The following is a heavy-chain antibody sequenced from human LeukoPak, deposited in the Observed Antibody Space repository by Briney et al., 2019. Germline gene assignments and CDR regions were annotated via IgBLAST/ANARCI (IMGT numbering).Heavy chain of an antibody. V-gene: IGHV4-34*01. CDR2: INHSGST. D-gene: IGHD3-10*01. CDR1: GGSFSGYY. Sequence: SETLSLTCAVYGGSFSGYYWSWIRQPPGKGLEWIGEINHSGSTNYNPSLKSRDTISVDTSKNQFSLKLSSVTAADTAVYYCARVCYYGSGRYYYYGMDVWGQGTTVTVPS. CDR3: ARVCYYGSGRYYYYGMDV. J-gene: IGHJ6*02.